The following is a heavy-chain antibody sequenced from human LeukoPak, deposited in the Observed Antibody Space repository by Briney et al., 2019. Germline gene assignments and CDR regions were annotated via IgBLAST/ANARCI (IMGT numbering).Heavy chain of an antibody. J-gene: IGHJ6*02. Sequence: GGSLRLSCAASGFTFDDYAMHWVRQAPGKGLEWVSSISWNSGSIGYADSVRGRFTVSRDNAKNSLYLQMNSLRAEDTALYYCAKDMYISSTAGMDVWGQGTTVTVSS. CDR2: ISWNSGSI. CDR3: AKDMYISSTAGMDV. V-gene: IGHV3-9*01. CDR1: GFTFDDYA. D-gene: IGHD4-17*01.